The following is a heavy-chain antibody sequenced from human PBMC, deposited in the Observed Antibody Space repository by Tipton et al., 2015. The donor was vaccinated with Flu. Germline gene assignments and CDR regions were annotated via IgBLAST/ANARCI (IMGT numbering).Heavy chain of an antibody. CDR3: ARQIYYDGTSLRGFDV. CDR1: GYSFTSYY. J-gene: IGHJ3*01. D-gene: IGHD4-23*01. CDR2: IYPGDSDA. V-gene: IGHV5-51*01. Sequence: QLVQSGGEVKKPGESLRISCKGSGYSFTSYYIAWVRQMPGRGLEWMGIIYPGDSDARYSPSFQGQVTISADKSFRTAYLQWSSLKASDSAIYYCARQIYYDGTSLRGFDVWGQGTRVSVSS.